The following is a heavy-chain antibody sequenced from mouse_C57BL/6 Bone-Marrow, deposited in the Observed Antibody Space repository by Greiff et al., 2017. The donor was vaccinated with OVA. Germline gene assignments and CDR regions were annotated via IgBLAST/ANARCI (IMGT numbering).Heavy chain of an antibody. CDR3: ARWGGSSLYWYFDV. J-gene: IGHJ1*03. V-gene: IGHV1-69*01. Sequence: QVQLKQPGAELVMPGASVKLTCKASGYTFTSYWMHWVKQRPGQGLEWIGEIDPSDSYTNYNQKFKGKSTLTVDKSSSTAYMQLSSLTSEDSAVYYCARWGGSSLYWYFDVWGTGTTVTVSS. CDR2: IDPSDSYT. D-gene: IGHD1-1*01. CDR1: GYTFTSYW.